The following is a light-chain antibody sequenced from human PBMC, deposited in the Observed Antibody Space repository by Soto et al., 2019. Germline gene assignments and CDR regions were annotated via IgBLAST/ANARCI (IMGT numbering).Light chain of an antibody. CDR2: GTS. J-gene: IGKJ1*01. CDR3: QQYGSSQT. CDR1: QTGSSKY. Sequence: IVLTQSPCTVSLSPGERATLSCRASQTGSSKYLAWYKQKPGQAPRLLIYGTSTRATGVPDRFSGSGSGTDFTLTINRLEPEDFAVYYCQQYGSSQTFGQGTKVDIK. V-gene: IGKV3-20*01.